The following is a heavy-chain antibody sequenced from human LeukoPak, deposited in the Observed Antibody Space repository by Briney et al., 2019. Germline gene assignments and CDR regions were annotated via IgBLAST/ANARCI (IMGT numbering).Heavy chain of an antibody. J-gene: IGHJ4*02. V-gene: IGHV1-8*03. D-gene: IGHD6-13*01. Sequence: ASVKVSCKSSGGTFSSYAISWVRQATGQGLEWMGWMNPNSGNTGYAQKFQGRVTITRNTSISTAYMELSSLRSEDTAVYYCAIIAAEYYFDYWGQGTLVTVSS. CDR2: MNPNSGNT. CDR1: GGTFSSYA. CDR3: AIIAAEYYFDY.